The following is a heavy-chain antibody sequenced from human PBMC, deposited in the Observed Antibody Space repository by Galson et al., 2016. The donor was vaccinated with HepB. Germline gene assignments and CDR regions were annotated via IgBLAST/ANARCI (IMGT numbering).Heavy chain of an antibody. CDR2: ITSRSSHI. CDR1: GFTLSSFS. CDR3: AKSARTGGIDY. Sequence: SLRLSCAASGFTLSSFSMNWVRQAPGKGLEWVSSITSRSSHIFYADSVKGRFTVSRDNVKNSLSLQMTSLRAVDTAVYFCAKSARTGGIDYWGQGTLVTVSS. V-gene: IGHV3-21*01. J-gene: IGHJ4*02. D-gene: IGHD2-8*02.